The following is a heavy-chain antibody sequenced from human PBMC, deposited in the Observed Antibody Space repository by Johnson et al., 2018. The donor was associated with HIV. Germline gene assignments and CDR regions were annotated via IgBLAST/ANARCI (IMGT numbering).Heavy chain of an antibody. CDR2: ISYDGGLK. J-gene: IGHJ3*02. V-gene: IGHV3-30*19. CDR1: GFTFSSYG. D-gene: IGHD3-10*01. CDR3: ARDSGEQRRYAFDI. Sequence: VQLVESGGGVVQPGGSLRLSCAASGFTFSSYGMHWVRQAPGKGLEWVAVISYDGGLKYYADSVKGRFTIARDNSKNTLYLQMNSLCAEDTDIYYCARDSGEQRRYAFDIWGQGTMVTVSS.